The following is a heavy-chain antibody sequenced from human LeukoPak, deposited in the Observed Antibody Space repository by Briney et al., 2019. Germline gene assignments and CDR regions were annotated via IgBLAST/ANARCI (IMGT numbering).Heavy chain of an antibody. J-gene: IGHJ3*02. Sequence: PSETLSLTCAVSGYSITTGYYWGWIRQPPGMGLECIGNIHHSGSIYYNNPSLKSRTTISVDTSKNQFFLRLNSVTAADTALYYCARHYLSLGAFDIWGQGIMVTVSS. CDR1: GYSITTGYY. D-gene: IGHD3-16*01. V-gene: IGHV4-38-2*01. CDR3: ARHYLSLGAFDI. CDR2: IHHSGSI.